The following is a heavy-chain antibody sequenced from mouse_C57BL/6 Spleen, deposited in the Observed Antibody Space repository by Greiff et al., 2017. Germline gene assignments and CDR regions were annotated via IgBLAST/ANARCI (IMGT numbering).Heavy chain of an antibody. CDR1: GYAFSSSW. D-gene: IGHD2-1*01. V-gene: IGHV1-82*01. J-gene: IGHJ4*01. Sequence: QVQLQQSGPELVKPGASVKISCKASGYAFSSSWMNWVKQRPGKGLEWIGRIYPGDGDTNYNGNFKGKATLTADKSSSTAYMQLSSLTSEDCAVYFCARDYCNWYAMDYWGQGTSVTVSS. CDR2: IYPGDGDT. CDR3: ARDYCNWYAMDY.